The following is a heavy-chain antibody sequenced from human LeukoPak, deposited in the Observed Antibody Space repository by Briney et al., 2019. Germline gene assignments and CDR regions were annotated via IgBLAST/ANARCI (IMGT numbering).Heavy chain of an antibody. CDR3: ARWNYDSSGHRPFDI. V-gene: IGHV4-4*07. J-gene: IGHJ3*02. D-gene: IGHD3-22*01. CDR1: GGSISSYY. CDR2: IYTSGST. Sequence: PSETLSLTCTVSGGSISSYYWSWIRQPAGKGLEWIGRIYTSGSTNYNPSLKSRVTISVDTSKKQFSLMLFSVTAADTAVYYCARWNYDSSGHRPFDIWGQGTMVTVSS.